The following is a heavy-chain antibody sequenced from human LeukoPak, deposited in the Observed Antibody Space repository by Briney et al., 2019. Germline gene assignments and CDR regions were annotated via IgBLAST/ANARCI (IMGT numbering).Heavy chain of an antibody. V-gene: IGHV3-21*01. Sequence: GGSLRLSCAASGFTFSTYSMNWVRQAPGKGLEWVSSITSSSSYIFYADSVEGRFTISRDNAKNSLFLQMNSLRAEDTAVYYCARDDAVTGYFGSGIDYWGQGTLVTVSS. D-gene: IGHD3-10*01. CDR1: GFTFSTYS. CDR3: ARDDAVTGYFGSGIDY. CDR2: ITSSSSYI. J-gene: IGHJ4*02.